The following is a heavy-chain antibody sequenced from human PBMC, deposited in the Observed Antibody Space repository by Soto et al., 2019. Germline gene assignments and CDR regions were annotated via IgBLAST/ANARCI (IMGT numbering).Heavy chain of an antibody. J-gene: IGHJ6*02. CDR3: AKDGLKVVAAPYYYGMDV. CDR2: ISYDGSNK. CDR1: GCTFSSYG. Sequence: PGGALRLSCAASGCTFSSYGMHWVRQAPGKGLEWVAVISYDGSNKYYADSVKGRFTISRDNSKNTLYLQMNSLRAEDTAVYYCAKDGLKVVAAPYYYGMDVWGQGTTVTVSS. V-gene: IGHV3-30*18. D-gene: IGHD2-15*01.